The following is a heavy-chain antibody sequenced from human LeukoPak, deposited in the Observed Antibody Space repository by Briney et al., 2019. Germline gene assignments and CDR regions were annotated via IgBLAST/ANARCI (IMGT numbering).Heavy chain of an antibody. CDR2: ISGSGGST. V-gene: IGHV3-23*01. J-gene: IGHJ5*02. CDR1: GFTFSSYA. CDR3: ARTAEQRDFWSGNTNGYNWFDP. Sequence: GGSLRLSCAASGFTFSSYAMSWVRQAPGKGLEWVSAISGSGGSTYYADSVRGRFTTSRDNSKNTLYLQMNSLRAEDTAVYYCARTAEQRDFWSGNTNGYNWFDPWGRGTLVTVSS. D-gene: IGHD3-3*01.